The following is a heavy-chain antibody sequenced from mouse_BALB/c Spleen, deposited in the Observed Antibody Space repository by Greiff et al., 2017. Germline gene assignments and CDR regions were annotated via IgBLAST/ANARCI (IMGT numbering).Heavy chain of an antibody. CDR1: GFSLTSYD. Sequence: ESGPGLVAPSQSLSITCTVSGFSLTSYDISWIRQPPGKGLEWLGVIWTGGGTNYNSAFMSRLSISKDNSKSQVFLKMNSLQTDDTAIYYCVRKDYGSGFDYWGQGTTLTVSS. CDR2: IWTGGGT. V-gene: IGHV2-9-2*01. CDR3: VRKDYGSGFDY. J-gene: IGHJ2*01. D-gene: IGHD1-1*01.